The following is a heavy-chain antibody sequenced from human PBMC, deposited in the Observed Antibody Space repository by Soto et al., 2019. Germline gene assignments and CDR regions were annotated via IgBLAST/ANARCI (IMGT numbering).Heavy chain of an antibody. D-gene: IGHD1-26*01. CDR3: ARGPTLRGFYYGMDV. J-gene: IGHJ6*02. CDR2: IYYSGSA. Sequence: PSETLSLTCTVSGGSISSYYWNWIRQPPGKGLEWIGYIYYSGSADYNPSLKSRVTISVDTSKNQFSLKLSSVTAADTAVYYCARGPTLRGFYYGMDVWGQGTTVTVSS. CDR1: GGSISSYY. V-gene: IGHV4-59*01.